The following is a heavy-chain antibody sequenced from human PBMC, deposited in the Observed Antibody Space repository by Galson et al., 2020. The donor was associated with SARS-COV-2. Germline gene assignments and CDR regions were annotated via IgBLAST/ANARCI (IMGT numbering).Heavy chain of an antibody. CDR3: TTTSYREAFDI. V-gene: IGHV3-15*01. J-gene: IGHJ3*02. Sequence: GESLKISCAASGFTFSNAWMSWVRQAPGKGLEWVGRIKSKTDGGTTDYAAPVKGRFTISRDDSKNTLYLQMNSLKTEDTAVYYCTTTSYREAFDIWGQGTMVTVSS. D-gene: IGHD3-10*01. CDR1: GFTFSNAW. CDR2: IKSKTDGGTT.